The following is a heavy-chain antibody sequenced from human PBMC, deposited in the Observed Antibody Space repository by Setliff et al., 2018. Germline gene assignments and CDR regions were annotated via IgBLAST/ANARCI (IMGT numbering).Heavy chain of an antibody. CDR3: ARDKPDFVVVEAAARLDY. CDR2: IGTYDANT. V-gene: IGHV1-18*01. J-gene: IGHJ4*02. Sequence: ASVKVSCKASGYTFKNYGVSWVRQAPGQGLEWMGWIGTYDANTIYSQRFQGRVIMTTDTSTSAVYMDLRNLRSDDTAVYYCARDKPDFVVVEAAARLDYWGQGSLVTVSS. D-gene: IGHD2-15*01. CDR1: GYTFKNYG.